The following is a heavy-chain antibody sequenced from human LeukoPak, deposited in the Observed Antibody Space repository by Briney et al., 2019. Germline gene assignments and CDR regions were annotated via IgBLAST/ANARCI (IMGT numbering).Heavy chain of an antibody. CDR1: GGSISSGDYY. V-gene: IGHV4-30-4*08. D-gene: IGHD4-17*01. J-gene: IGHJ4*02. CDR3: ARDTDYGFLY. Sequence: SETLSLTCTVSGGSISSGDYYWSWIRQPPGKGLKWIGYIYYSGSTYYNPSLKSRVTISVDTSRNQFSLKLSSVTAADTAVYYCARDTDYGFLYWGQGTLVTVSS. CDR2: IYYSGST.